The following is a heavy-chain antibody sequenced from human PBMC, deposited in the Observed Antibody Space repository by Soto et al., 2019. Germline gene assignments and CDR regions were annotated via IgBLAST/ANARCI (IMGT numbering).Heavy chain of an antibody. V-gene: IGHV3-53*04. CDR3: ARDGPSYYASRMDV. CDR1: GIPVSSNY. CDR2: LHSGGDT. Sequence: EVQLVESGGGLVQPGGSLRLSCVASGIPVSSNYMTWVRQAPGKWLEWVSVLHSGGDTYYANSVKGRFTISRHDSTNTLYLQMTRLTPEDTAVYYCARDGPSYYASRMDVWGQGTTVTVSS. J-gene: IGHJ6*02. D-gene: IGHD3-10*01.